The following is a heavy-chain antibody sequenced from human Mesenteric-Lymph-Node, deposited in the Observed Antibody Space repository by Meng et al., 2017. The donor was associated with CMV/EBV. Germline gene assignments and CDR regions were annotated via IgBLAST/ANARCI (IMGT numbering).Heavy chain of an antibody. J-gene: IGHJ4*02. CDR3: AHSSGIAAAGPFYFDY. D-gene: IGHD6-13*01. CDR2: IYWDDDK. V-gene: IGHV2-5*02. Sequence: QITLKESGPTLVKPTQTLTLTCTFSGFSLSTSGVGVGWIRQPPGKALEWLAIIYWDDDKSYSPSLKSRLTITKDTSKNQVVLTMTNMDPVDTATYYCAHSSGIAAAGPFYFDYWGQGTLVTVSS. CDR1: GFSLSTSGVG.